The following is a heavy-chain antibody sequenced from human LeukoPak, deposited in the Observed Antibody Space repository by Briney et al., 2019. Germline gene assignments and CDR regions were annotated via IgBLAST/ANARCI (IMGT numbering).Heavy chain of an antibody. Sequence: PGGSLRLSCAASGFTFSSYAMSWVRQAPGKGLEWVSAISGSGGSTYYADSVEGRFAISRDNSKNTLYLQMNSLRAEDTAVYYCAKGDSGSYGALDIWGQGTMVTVSS. V-gene: IGHV3-23*01. CDR1: GFTFSSYA. D-gene: IGHD1-26*01. CDR2: ISGSGGST. J-gene: IGHJ3*02. CDR3: AKGDSGSYGALDI.